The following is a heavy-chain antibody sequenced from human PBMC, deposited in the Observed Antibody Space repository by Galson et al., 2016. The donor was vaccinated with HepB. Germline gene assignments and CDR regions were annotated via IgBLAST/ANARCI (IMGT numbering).Heavy chain of an antibody. Sequence: SLRLSCAASGFTLRTYYMSWVRQAPGKGLQWVSSISSSSNYIEYADSVKGRFIISRDNAKNSLYLQMNGLRAEDTAVYYCAMLPMGGMDFWGKGTTVTVSS. CDR3: AMLPMGGMDF. J-gene: IGHJ6*04. D-gene: IGHD5-18*01. CDR2: ISSSSNYI. V-gene: IGHV3-21*06. CDR1: GFTLRTYY.